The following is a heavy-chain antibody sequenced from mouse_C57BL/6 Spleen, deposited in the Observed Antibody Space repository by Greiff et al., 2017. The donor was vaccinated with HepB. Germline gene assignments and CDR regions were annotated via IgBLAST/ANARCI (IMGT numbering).Heavy chain of an antibody. CDR3: ARLSYYYGSSPRWFAY. D-gene: IGHD1-1*01. V-gene: IGHV1-39*01. CDR2: INPNYGTT. CDR1: GYSFTDYN. J-gene: IGHJ3*01. Sequence: EVKLVESGPELVKPGASVKISCKASGYSFTDYNMNWVKQSNGKSLEWIGVINPNYGTTSYNQKFKGKATLTVDQSSSTAYMQLNSLTSEDSAVYYCARLSYYYGSSPRWFAYWGQGTLVTVSA.